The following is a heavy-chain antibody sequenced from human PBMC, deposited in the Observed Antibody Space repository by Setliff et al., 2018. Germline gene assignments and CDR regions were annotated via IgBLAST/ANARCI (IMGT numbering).Heavy chain of an antibody. V-gene: IGHV1-69*06. CDR2: IIPLFETT. CDR1: GYTFTGYY. D-gene: IGHD6-6*01. CDR3: ALEYSNSSPTVYYYMDV. Sequence: ASVKVSCKASGYTFTGYYMHWVRQAPGQGLEWMGRIIPLFETTNYVEKFQGRVTITADKSTSTAYMELSRLTSEDTAVYYCALEYSNSSPTVYYYMDVWGKGTTVTVSS. J-gene: IGHJ6*03.